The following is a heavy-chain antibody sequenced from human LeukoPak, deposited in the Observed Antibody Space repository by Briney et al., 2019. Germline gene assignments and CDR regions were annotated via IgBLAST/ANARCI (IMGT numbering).Heavy chain of an antibody. CDR1: GGSISSSSYY. D-gene: IGHD3-10*01. CDR2: INYSGNT. J-gene: IGHJ6*03. Sequence: RPSETLSLTCTVSGGSISSSSYYWGWIRQPPGKGLEWIGSINYSGNTHYNPSLKSRVTMSVDTSKNQFSLKLSSVNAADTAVYYCARLPEFHAGYPPYYMDDWGKGTTVTISS. CDR3: ARLPEFHAGYPPYYMDD. V-gene: IGHV4-39*01.